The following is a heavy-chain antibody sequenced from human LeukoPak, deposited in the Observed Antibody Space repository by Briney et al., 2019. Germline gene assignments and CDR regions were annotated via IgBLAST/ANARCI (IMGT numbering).Heavy chain of an antibody. V-gene: IGHV3-30*02. J-gene: IGHJ4*02. CDR1: GFTLSSHG. CDR3: ATQGIDY. CDR2: IRYDGSNK. Sequence: GGSLRLSCAASGFTLSSHGMHWVRQAPGKGLEWVAFIRYDGSNKYYADSVKGRFTISRDNSKNILYLQMNSLRTEDTAICYCATQGIDYWGQGTLVTVSS.